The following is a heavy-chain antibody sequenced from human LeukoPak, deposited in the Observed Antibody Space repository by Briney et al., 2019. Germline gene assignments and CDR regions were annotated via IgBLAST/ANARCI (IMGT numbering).Heavy chain of an antibody. V-gene: IGHV4-59*01. CDR2: IYYSGST. D-gene: IGHD4-17*01. CDR1: GGSISSYY. CDR3: GGGGDYVHSFDY. Sequence: PSETLSLTCTVSGGSISSYYWSWIRQPPGKGLEWIGYIYYSGSTNYNPSLKSRVTISVDTSKNQFSLKLSSVTAADTAVYYCGGGGDYVHSFDYWGQGTLVTVSS. J-gene: IGHJ4*02.